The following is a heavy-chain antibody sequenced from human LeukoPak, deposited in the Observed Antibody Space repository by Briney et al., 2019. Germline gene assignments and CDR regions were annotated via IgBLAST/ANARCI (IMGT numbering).Heavy chain of an antibody. CDR3: ATDHGSGSWNYYAKTFDI. D-gene: IGHD3-10*01. Sequence: GGSLRLSCAASGITVSNIYMAWVRQAPGKGLEWVSIIYGGGNTNHGDSVKGRFITSRDNSKNTLYLQMNSLRAEDTAVYYCATDHGSGSWNYYAKTFDIWGRGTMVTVPS. CDR1: GITVSNIY. V-gene: IGHV3-53*01. J-gene: IGHJ3*02. CDR2: IYGGGNT.